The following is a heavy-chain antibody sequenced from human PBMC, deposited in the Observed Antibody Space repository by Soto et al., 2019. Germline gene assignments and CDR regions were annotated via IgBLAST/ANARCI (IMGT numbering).Heavy chain of an antibody. CDR2: IDAANGKT. Sequence: QVHLVQSGAEVKHPGASVKVSCRAAGYIFISYPIHWVRQAPGLGLEWMGWIDAANGKTRYSQKFQDRVTLSRDTSASTAYMELSSLTSEDTAVYYCARNEDYWGQGTLVTVYS. V-gene: IGHV1-3*01. D-gene: IGHD1-1*01. CDR1: GYIFISYP. CDR3: ARNEDY. J-gene: IGHJ4*02.